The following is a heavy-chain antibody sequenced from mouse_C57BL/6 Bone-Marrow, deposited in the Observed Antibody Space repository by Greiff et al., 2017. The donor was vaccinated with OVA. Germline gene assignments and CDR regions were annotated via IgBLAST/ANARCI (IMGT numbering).Heavy chain of an antibody. CDR3: TGTGTLDY. V-gene: IGHV6-6*01. Sequence: EVKLVESGGGLVQPGGSMKLSCAASGFTFSDAWMDWVRQSPEKGLEWVAEIRNKANNHATYYAESVKGRVTISRDDSKSMVYLQLYSLRAEDTGIYSCTGTGTLDYWGQGTTLTVSS. D-gene: IGHD4-1*01. CDR2: IRNKANNHAT. J-gene: IGHJ2*01. CDR1: GFTFSDAW.